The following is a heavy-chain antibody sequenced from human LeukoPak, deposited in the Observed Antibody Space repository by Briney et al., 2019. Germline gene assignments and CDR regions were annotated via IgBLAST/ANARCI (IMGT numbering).Heavy chain of an antibody. CDR3: ARDGGDYVWGSYNDY. V-gene: IGHV3-21*01. J-gene: IGHJ4*02. CDR1: GFTFSSYS. CDR2: ISSSSSYI. D-gene: IGHD3-16*01. Sequence: GGSPRLSCAASGFTFSSYSMNWVRQAPGKGLEWVSSISSSSSYIYYADSVKGRFTISRDNAKNSLYLQMNSLRAEDTAVYYCARDGGDYVWGSYNDYWGQGTLVTVSS.